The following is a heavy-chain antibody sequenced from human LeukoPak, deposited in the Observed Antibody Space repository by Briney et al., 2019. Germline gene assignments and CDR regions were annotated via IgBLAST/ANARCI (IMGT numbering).Heavy chain of an antibody. CDR3: ARDCSSTSCPEPGAFDI. CDR1: GFPFRSYL. J-gene: IGHJ3*02. Sequence: GGSLRLYQGPCGFPFRSYLMLWVRQAPGKGLVWVSRINSDGSSTSYADSVKGRFTISRDNAKNTLYLQMNSLRAEDTALYYCARDCSSTSCPEPGAFDIWGQGTMVTVSS. D-gene: IGHD2-2*01. CDR2: INSDGSST. V-gene: IGHV3-74*01.